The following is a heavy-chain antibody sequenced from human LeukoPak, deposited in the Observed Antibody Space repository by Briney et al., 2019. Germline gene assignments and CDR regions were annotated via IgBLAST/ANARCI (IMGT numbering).Heavy chain of an antibody. CDR3: AKEGRSLQTY. CDR2: ISSDGDAT. V-gene: IGHV3-64*04. CDR1: GFTFSNYA. J-gene: IGHJ4*02. Sequence: GGSLRLSCFASGFTFSNYAMHWVRQAPGKGLEYVSAISSDGDATYYADSVKGRLTISRDNAKNSLYLQMNSLRVEDTAVYYCAKEGRSLQTYWGQGTLVTVSS. D-gene: IGHD5-24*01.